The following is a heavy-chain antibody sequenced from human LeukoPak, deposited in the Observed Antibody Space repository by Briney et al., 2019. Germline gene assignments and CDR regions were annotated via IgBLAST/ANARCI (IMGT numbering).Heavy chain of an antibody. Sequence: PGGSLRLSCAASGFTFSSYWMSWVHQAPGKGLEWVANIKQDGSEKYYVDSVKGRFTISSDNAKNSLYLQMNSLRAEDTAVYYCSRQGRSVVIKFFEYWGQGTLVTVSS. CDR1: GFTFSSYW. CDR2: IKQDGSEK. CDR3: SRQGRSVVIKFFEY. J-gene: IGHJ4*02. D-gene: IGHD2-2*01. V-gene: IGHV3-7*01.